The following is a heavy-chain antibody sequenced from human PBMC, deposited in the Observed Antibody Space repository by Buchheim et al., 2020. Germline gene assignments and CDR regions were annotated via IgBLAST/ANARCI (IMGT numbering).Heavy chain of an antibody. D-gene: IGHD3-22*01. CDR3: AGSVYDSSGYYYTYYYYGMDV. V-gene: IGHV3-48*03. J-gene: IGHJ6*02. CDR2: ISSSGSTI. CDR1: GFTFSSYE. Sequence: EVQLVESGGGLVQPGGSLRLSCAASGFTFSSYEMNWVRQAPGKGLEWVSYISSSGSTIYYADSVKGRFTISRDNAKTSLSLQMDSLIADDTAVYYCAGSVYDSSGYYYTYYYYGMDVCGQGTT.